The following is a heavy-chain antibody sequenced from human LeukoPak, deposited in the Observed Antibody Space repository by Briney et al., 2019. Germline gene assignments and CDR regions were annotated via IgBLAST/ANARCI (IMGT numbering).Heavy chain of an antibody. Sequence: ASVKVSCKASGYTFTSYGISWVRQAPGQGLEWVGWISAYNGNTNYAQKLQGRVTMTTDTSTSTAYMELRSLRSDDTAVYYCAREGHEYYYDSSGYPSVIHYGMDVWGQGTTVTVSS. CDR1: GYTFTSYG. CDR2: ISAYNGNT. V-gene: IGHV1-18*01. D-gene: IGHD3-22*01. J-gene: IGHJ6*02. CDR3: AREGHEYYYDSSGYPSVIHYGMDV.